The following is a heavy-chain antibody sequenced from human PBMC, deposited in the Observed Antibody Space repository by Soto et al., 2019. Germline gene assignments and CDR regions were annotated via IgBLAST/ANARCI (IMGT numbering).Heavy chain of an antibody. CDR1: GGSISSGGYY. CDR3: ARASGHDAFDI. CDR2: IYNSGST. J-gene: IGHJ3*02. V-gene: IGHV4-31*03. Sequence: QVQLQESGPGLVKPSQTLSLTCTVSGGSISSGGYYWTWIRQHPGKGLEWIGYIYNSGSTYYNPSLNSRVTISEDTSKNQISLKLSSVTAADTAVYYCARASGHDAFDIWGQGTMVTVSS. D-gene: IGHD3-10*01.